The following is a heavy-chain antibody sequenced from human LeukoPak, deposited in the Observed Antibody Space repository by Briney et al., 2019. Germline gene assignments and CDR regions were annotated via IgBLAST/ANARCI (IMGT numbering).Heavy chain of an antibody. J-gene: IGHJ3*02. D-gene: IGHD2-2*02. V-gene: IGHV4-39*07. CDR1: GGSISSSSYY. CDR3: ARGTYTMTTDAFHI. CDR2: IYYSGST. Sequence: SETLPLTCTVSGGSISSSSYYWGWIRQPPGKGLEWIGSIYYSGSTYYNPSLKSRVTISVDTSKNQFSLKLSSVTAADTALYFCARGTYTMTTDAFHIWGQGTMVTVSS.